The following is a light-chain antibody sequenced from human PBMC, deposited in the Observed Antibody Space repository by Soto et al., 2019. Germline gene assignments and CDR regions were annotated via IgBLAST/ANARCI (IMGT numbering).Light chain of an antibody. CDR3: HQSYSTLGT. CDR2: AAS. CDR1: HSISSY. Sequence: DIQMTQSPSSLSASIGDRVTITCRASHSISSYLSWYQQKPGKAPKLLIYAASSLQSGVPSRFSGSGSGTDFTLTINNLQPEDFATYYCHQSYSTLGTFGLGTKLNIK. J-gene: IGKJ2*01. V-gene: IGKV1-39*01.